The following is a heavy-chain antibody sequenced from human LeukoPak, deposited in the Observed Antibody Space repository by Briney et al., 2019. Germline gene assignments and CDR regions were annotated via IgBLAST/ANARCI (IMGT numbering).Heavy chain of an antibody. CDR1: GFTFSSYS. Sequence: PGGSLRLSCAASGFTFSSYSMNWVRQAPGKGLEWVSSISSSSSYIYYADSVKGRFTISRDNAKNSLHLQMNSLRAEDTAVYYCARGSSGWYGGWGQGTLVTVSS. CDR3: ARGSSGWYGG. V-gene: IGHV3-21*01. J-gene: IGHJ4*02. D-gene: IGHD6-19*01. CDR2: ISSSSSYI.